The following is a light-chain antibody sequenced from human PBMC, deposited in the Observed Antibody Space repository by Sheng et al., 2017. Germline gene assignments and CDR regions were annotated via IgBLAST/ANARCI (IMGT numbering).Light chain of an antibody. V-gene: IGLV2-14*01. CDR2: EVR. Sequence: QSALTQPASVSGSPGQSITISCSGSSSDVGAYDYVSWYQQHPGKVPKLLIFEVRHRPAGVPDRFSGSKSGNTASLVISGLQPEDEASYYCTSFSTTNTHIIFGGGTNLAVL. CDR3: TSFSTTNTHII. CDR1: SSDVGAYDY. J-gene: IGLJ2*01.